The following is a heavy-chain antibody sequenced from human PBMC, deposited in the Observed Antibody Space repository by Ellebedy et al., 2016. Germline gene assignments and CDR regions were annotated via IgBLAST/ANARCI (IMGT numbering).Heavy chain of an antibody. D-gene: IGHD6-13*01. J-gene: IGHJ3*02. Sequence: SGPTLVXPTQTLTLTCTFSGFSLSTSGMCVSWIRQPPGKALEWLALIDWDDDKYYSTSLKTRLTISKDTSKNQVVLTMTNMDPVDTATYYCARIRPGIAAGGAFDIWGQGTMVTVSS. CDR2: IDWDDDK. CDR1: GFSLSTSGMC. CDR3: ARIRPGIAAGGAFDI. V-gene: IGHV2-70*01.